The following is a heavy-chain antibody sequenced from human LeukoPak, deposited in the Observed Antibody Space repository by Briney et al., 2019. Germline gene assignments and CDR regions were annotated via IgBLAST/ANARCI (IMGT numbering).Heavy chain of an antibody. Sequence: GGSLRLSCVVSGFIFSSYWMSWVRQAPGKGLEWVANIKEDGSEKYYVDSVKGRFTISRDNAKNSLFLEMSSLRAEDTAVYYCANYYDSSGYRLYYYYYMDVWGKGTTVTVSS. V-gene: IGHV3-7*03. D-gene: IGHD3-22*01. CDR2: IKEDGSEK. CDR3: ANYYDSSGYRLYYYYYMDV. J-gene: IGHJ6*03. CDR1: GFIFSSYW.